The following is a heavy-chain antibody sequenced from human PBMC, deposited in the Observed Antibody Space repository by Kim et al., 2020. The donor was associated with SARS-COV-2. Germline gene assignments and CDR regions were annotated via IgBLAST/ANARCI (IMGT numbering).Heavy chain of an antibody. CDR3: ARGTRYGGSCKVGY. Sequence: NPSLKSRVTISVDASKNQVSLKLSSVTVADTAVYYCARGTRYGGSCKVGYWGQGTLVTVSS. V-gene: IGHV4-31*02. J-gene: IGHJ4*02. D-gene: IGHD2-15*01.